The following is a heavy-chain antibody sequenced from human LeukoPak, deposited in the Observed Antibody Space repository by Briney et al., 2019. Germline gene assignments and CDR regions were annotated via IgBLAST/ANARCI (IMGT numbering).Heavy chain of an antibody. D-gene: IGHD6-13*01. V-gene: IGHV4-59*12. CDR3: ARGPPGSSWYVLTSEPLGNWFDP. CDR1: GGSISSYS. Sequence: KSSEALSLTCTVSGGSISSYSWSWFRQPPGKGLEWFGYFFYSGGPNYNPSLKSRVTISVDTSKNQFSLKLSSVTAADTAVYYCARGPPGSSWYVLTSEPLGNWFDPWGQGTLVTVSS. J-gene: IGHJ5*02. CDR2: FFYSGGP.